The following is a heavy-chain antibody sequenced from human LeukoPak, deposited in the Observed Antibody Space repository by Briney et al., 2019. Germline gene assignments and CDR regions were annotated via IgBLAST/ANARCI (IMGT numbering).Heavy chain of an antibody. V-gene: IGHV3-20*04. J-gene: IGHJ6*03. D-gene: IGHD1-14*01. CDR1: GFTFDDYG. Sequence: RPGGSLRLSCAASGFTFDDYGMSWARQAPGKGLEWVSGINWNGGSTGYADSVKGRFTISRDNAKNSLYLQMNSLRAEDTAVYYCARVTGALGYYYYMDVWGKGTTVTISS. CDR2: INWNGGST. CDR3: ARVTGALGYYYYMDV.